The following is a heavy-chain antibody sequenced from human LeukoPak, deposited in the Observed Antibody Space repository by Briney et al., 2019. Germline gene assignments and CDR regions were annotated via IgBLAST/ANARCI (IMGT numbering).Heavy chain of an antibody. Sequence: PSETLSLTCAVYGGSFSGYYWSWIRQPPGKGLEWIGEINHSGSTNYNPSLKSRVTISVDTSKNQFSLKLSSVTAADTAVYYCARSKEVPAAMRGRWFDPWGQGTLVTVSS. CDR2: INHSGST. D-gene: IGHD2-2*01. CDR1: GGSFSGYY. V-gene: IGHV4-34*01. CDR3: ARSKEVPAAMRGRWFDP. J-gene: IGHJ5*02.